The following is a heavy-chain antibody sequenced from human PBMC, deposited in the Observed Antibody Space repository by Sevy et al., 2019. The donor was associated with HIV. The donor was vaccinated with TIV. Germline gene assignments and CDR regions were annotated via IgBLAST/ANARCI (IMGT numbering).Heavy chain of an antibody. CDR3: GRGRDYGNFDY. CDR1: GFNFSIYG. V-gene: IGHV3-33*01. Sequence: GGSLRLSCAASGFNFSIYGMHWVRQAPGKGLEWVALIYFHGSIKYYVDSVKGRFTISRDNSKNTLYLQMNSLRVEDTAVYYCGRGRDYGNFDYWGQGTLVTVSS. D-gene: IGHD3-10*01. CDR2: IYFHGSIK. J-gene: IGHJ4*02.